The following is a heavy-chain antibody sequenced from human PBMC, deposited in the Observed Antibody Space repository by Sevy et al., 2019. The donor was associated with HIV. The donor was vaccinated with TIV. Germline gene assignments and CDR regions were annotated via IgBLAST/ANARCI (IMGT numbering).Heavy chain of an antibody. CDR3: AKDRVWELGDAFDI. Sequence: GGSLRLSCAASGFTFSSYAMSRVRQAPGKGLEWVSGMSGSGGSTYYADSVKGRFAISRDNSKNTLYLQMNSLRAEDTAVYYCAKDRVWELGDAFDIWGQGTMVTVSS. CDR1: GFTFSSYA. V-gene: IGHV3-23*01. D-gene: IGHD1-26*01. J-gene: IGHJ3*02. CDR2: MSGSGGST.